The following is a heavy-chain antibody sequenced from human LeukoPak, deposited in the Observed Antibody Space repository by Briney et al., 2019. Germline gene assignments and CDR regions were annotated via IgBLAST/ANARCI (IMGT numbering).Heavy chain of an antibody. CDR2: IYYSGST. CDR1: GGSVSSGSYY. J-gene: IGHJ4*02. D-gene: IGHD1-1*01. CDR3: ARGQLGGPDY. V-gene: IGHV4-61*01. Sequence: SETLSLTCTVSGGSVSSGSYYWSWIRQPPGKGLEWIGYIYYSGSTNYNPSLKSRVTISVDTSKNQFSLKLSSVTAADTAVYYCARGQLGGPDYWGQGTLVTVSS.